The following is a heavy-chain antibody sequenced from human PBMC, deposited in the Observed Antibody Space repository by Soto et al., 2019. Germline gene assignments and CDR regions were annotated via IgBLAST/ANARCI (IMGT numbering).Heavy chain of an antibody. V-gene: IGHV3-21*01. Sequence: EVQLVESGGGLVKPGGSLRLSCAASGFTFSSYSMNWVRQAPGKGLEWVSSISSSSSYIYYADSVKGRFTISRDNAKNSLYLQMNSLRAEDTAVHYCARDVGGYSSSWYPTYFDYWGQGTLVTVSS. CDR2: ISSSSSYI. CDR3: ARDVGGYSSSWYPTYFDY. CDR1: GFTFSSYS. J-gene: IGHJ4*02. D-gene: IGHD6-13*01.